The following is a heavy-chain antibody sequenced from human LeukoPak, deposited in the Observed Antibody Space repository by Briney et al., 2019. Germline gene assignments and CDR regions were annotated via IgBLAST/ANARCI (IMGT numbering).Heavy chain of an antibody. J-gene: IGHJ4*02. CDR3: ATGYCSSTSCYTQDY. CDR1: GGSISSSSYS. V-gene: IGHV4-39*01. CDR2: IYYSGSS. Sequence: SETLSLTCTVSGGSISSSSYSWGWIRQPPGKGLEWIGSIYYSGSSYYNPSLKSRVTISVDTSKLQFSLKLRSVTAADTAVYYCATGYCSSTSCYTQDYWGQGTLVTVSS. D-gene: IGHD2-2*02.